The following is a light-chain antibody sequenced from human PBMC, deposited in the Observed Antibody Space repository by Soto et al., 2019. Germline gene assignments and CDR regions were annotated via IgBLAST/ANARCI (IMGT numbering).Light chain of an antibody. Sequence: QSALTQLASVSGSPGQSITISCTGTSSDVGTYNLVSWYQQLPGKAPQLMIYEVIKRPSGVSDRFSGSKSGNTASLTISGLQAEDEADYYCCSYAGSSTFVVFGGGTKLTVL. V-gene: IGLV2-23*02. CDR2: EVI. CDR3: CSYAGSSTFVV. J-gene: IGLJ2*01. CDR1: SSDVGTYNL.